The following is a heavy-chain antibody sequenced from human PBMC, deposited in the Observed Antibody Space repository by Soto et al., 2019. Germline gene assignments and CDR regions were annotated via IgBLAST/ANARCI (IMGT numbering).Heavy chain of an antibody. CDR3: ASHPGGGGY. D-gene: IGHD3-10*01. Sequence: EVQLVESGGGLIQPGGSLRLSCAVSGFTVSNNYMSWVRQAPGKGLEGVSVIYSGGYTAYGDSVKGRFTISRDNSKNTLYLKIKAWRAAHRAVFYCASHPGGGGYWGQGTLVTVSS. V-gene: IGHV3-53*01. J-gene: IGHJ4*02. CDR2: IYSGGYT. CDR1: GFTVSNNY.